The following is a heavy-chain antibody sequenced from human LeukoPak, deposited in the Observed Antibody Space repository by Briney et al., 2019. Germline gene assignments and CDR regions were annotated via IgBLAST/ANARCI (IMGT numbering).Heavy chain of an antibody. CDR2: IWFDGSNK. CDR1: GFTFSSYG. CDR3: ASDPGFCSSTSCAWSGFFDY. V-gene: IGHV3-33*01. J-gene: IGHJ4*02. Sequence: GRSLRLSCEASGFTFSSYGMHWVRQAPGKGLEWVAFIWFDGSNKYYADSMKGRFTISRDNSKNTMYLQMNSLRAEDTAVYYCASDPGFCSSTSCAWSGFFDYWGQGTLVTVSS. D-gene: IGHD2-2*01.